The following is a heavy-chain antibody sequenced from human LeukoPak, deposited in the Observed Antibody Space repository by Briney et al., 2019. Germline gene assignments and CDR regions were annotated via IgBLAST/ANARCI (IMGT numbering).Heavy chain of an antibody. CDR3: AKDPFRARISAPDY. CDR1: GFTFSSYA. D-gene: IGHD6-6*01. Sequence: GGSLRLSCAASGFTFSSYAMSRVRQAPGKGLEWVSAISGSGTNTYYADSVKGRFTISRDNSKNTLYLQINSLRAEDTAVYYCAKDPFRARISAPDYWGQGTLVTVSS. J-gene: IGHJ4*02. V-gene: IGHV3-23*01. CDR2: ISGSGTNT.